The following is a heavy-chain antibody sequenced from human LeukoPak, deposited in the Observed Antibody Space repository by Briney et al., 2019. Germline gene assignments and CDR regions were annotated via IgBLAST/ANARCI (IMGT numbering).Heavy chain of an antibody. Sequence: SETLSLTCAVYGGSFSGYYWSWIRQPPGKGLEWIGEINHSGSTNYNPSLKSRVTISVDTSKNQFSLKLSSVTAADTAVYYCARGDWHSYGPNWFDPWDQGTLVTVSS. CDR1: GGSFSGYY. D-gene: IGHD5-18*01. J-gene: IGHJ5*02. CDR2: INHSGST. CDR3: ARGDWHSYGPNWFDP. V-gene: IGHV4-34*01.